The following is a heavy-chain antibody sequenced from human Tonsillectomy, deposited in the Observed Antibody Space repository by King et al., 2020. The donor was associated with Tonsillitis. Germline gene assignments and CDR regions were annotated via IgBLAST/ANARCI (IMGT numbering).Heavy chain of an antibody. CDR2: ISSTSSYM. D-gene: IGHD2-21*02. V-gene: IGHV3-21*01. Sequence: DVQLVESGGGLVKPGGSLRLSCAASGFTFSTYNMNWVRQAPGKGLEWVSSISSTSSYMYYADSVKGRFTISRDNAKNSLYLQMNSLSAEDTAVYYCVGRGDFLPYTPDYWGQGTLVTVSS. CDR3: VGRGDFLPYTPDY. J-gene: IGHJ4*02. CDR1: GFTFSTYN.